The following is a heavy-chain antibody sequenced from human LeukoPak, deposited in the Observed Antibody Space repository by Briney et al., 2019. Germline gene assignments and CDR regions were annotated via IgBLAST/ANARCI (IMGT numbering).Heavy chain of an antibody. D-gene: IGHD3-9*01. CDR3: AGSPLTGILYFDY. CDR1: GGPISSYY. V-gene: IGHV4-59*08. J-gene: IGHJ4*02. CDR2: MYYSGST. Sequence: SETLSLTCTVSGGPISSYYGSWIRQPPGGGMEGIGYMYYSGSTIYHTSLKSRVSLSVNTSNNQFSLKLRSVTAADTAVHYCAGSPLTGILYFDYWGQGNLVTVSS.